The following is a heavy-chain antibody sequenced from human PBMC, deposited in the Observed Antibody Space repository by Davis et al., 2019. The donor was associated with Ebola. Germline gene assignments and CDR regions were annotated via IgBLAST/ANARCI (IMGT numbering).Heavy chain of an antibody. CDR1: GGTFSSYT. J-gene: IGHJ4*02. Sequence: SVKVSCKASGGTFSSYTISWVRQAPGQGLEWMGRIIPILGIANYAQKLQGRVTITRDTSASTAYMELSSLRSEDTAVYYCARDSSSWYFFDYWGQGTLVTVSS. CDR3: ARDSSSWYFFDY. CDR2: IIPILGIA. V-gene: IGHV1-69*04. D-gene: IGHD6-13*01.